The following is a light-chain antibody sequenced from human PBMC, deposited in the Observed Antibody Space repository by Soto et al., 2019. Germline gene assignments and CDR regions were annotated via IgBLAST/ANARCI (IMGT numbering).Light chain of an antibody. CDR1: QSVYSS. CDR3: QQYNNWPRT. J-gene: IGKJ1*01. V-gene: IGKV3-15*01. Sequence: EIVLTQSPATLSVSPGERATLSCRASQSVYSSLAWYQQKPGQAPRLLIYGASTRATGIPARFSGSGSGTEFTLTISSLQSEDFAVYYCQQYNNWPRTFGQGTKVDI. CDR2: GAS.